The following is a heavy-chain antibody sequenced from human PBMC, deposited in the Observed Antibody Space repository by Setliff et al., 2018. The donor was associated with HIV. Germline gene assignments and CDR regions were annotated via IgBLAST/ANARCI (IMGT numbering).Heavy chain of an antibody. V-gene: IGHV1-69*13. J-gene: IGHJ4*01. Sequence: SVKVSCKASGGTFGDHAISWVRQAPGQGLGWMGGIIPIFGTANYARKFQGRITITADESTTTTFVELSGLRCEDTAVYYCARAPLVGTRPYYFDSWGQGTLVTVSS. CDR2: IIPIFGTA. D-gene: IGHD1-26*01. CDR1: GGTFGDHA. CDR3: ARAPLVGTRPYYFDS.